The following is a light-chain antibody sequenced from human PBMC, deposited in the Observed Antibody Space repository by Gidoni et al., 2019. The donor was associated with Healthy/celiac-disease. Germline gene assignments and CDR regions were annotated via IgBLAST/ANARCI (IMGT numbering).Light chain of an antibody. CDR2: LGS. CDR3: MQAIQTPVT. V-gene: IGKV2-28*01. J-gene: IGKJ5*01. CDR1: QSLLHSTGYNY. Sequence: EIVMTQSPLSPPVTPGEPASISSRSRQSLLHSTGYNYLYWYLQKPGQSPQLLIYLGSIRASGVPSRFSGGGAGKDFTLKSSRVEAEDVGVYCWMQAIQTPVTFGQGTRLEIK.